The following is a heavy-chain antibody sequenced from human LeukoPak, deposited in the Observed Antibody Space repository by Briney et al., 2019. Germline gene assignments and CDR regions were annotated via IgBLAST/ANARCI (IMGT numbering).Heavy chain of an antibody. D-gene: IGHD3-22*01. J-gene: IGHJ4*02. CDR2: INHSGST. CDR3: ARGSSRYYYDGSGHSY. V-gene: IGHV4-34*01. Sequence: SETLSLTCAVYGGSFSGYYWSWIRQPPGKGLEWIGEINHSGSTNYNPSLKSRVTISVDTSKNQFSLKLSSVTAADTAVYYCARGSSRYYYDGSGHSYWGQGTLVTVSS. CDR1: GGSFSGYY.